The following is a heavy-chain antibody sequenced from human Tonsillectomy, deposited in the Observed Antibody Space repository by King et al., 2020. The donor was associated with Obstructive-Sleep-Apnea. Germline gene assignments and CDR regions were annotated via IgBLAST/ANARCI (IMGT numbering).Heavy chain of an antibody. Sequence: VQLVESGGGLVQPGGSLRLSCAVSEFTVSSNYMSWVRQAPGKGLEWVSVIYSGGNTYYADSVKARFTLSRDNSKNTVYLQMNSLRAEDTAVYYFARGHYGDYFSYWGQGTLVTVSS. CDR3: ARGHYGDYFSY. V-gene: IGHV3-66*01. CDR2: IYSGGNT. J-gene: IGHJ4*02. D-gene: IGHD4-17*01. CDR1: EFTVSSNY.